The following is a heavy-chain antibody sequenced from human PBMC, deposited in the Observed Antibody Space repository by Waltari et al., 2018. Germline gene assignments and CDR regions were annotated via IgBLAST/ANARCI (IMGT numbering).Heavy chain of an antibody. CDR1: GFTFSSFA. D-gene: IGHD6-19*01. CDR2: ISDGVGST. V-gene: IGHV3-23*01. Sequence: EVQLLESGGDLVQPGGSLRLSCAASGFTFSSFAMTWVRQAPGKGLEWVSAISDGVGSTYYANSVKGRFTISRDNSKNTLYVQMNSLRAEDTAVYYCATFASIAVAGKGVDYWGQGTLVTVSS. J-gene: IGHJ4*02. CDR3: ATFASIAVAGKGVDY.